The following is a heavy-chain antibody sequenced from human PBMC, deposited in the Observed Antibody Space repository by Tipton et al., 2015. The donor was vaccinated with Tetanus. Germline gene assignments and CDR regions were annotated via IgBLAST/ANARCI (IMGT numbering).Heavy chain of an antibody. J-gene: IGHJ4*02. Sequence: TLSLTCAVSGGSITSDNHYWSWIRQPPGKGLEWIGYIYHSGSTYYNASLKSRLDISLDTSKNQFSLRLTSVTVADTAVYYCARGRGLGAYSYGFEYWGQGALVTVSS. D-gene: IGHD5-18*01. CDR2: IYHSGST. V-gene: IGHV4-31*11. CDR1: GGSITSDNHY. CDR3: ARGRGLGAYSYGFEY.